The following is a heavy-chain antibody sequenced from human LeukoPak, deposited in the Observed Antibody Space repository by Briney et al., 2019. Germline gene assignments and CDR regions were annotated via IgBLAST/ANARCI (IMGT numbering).Heavy chain of an antibody. V-gene: IGHV3-53*01. CDR1: GFTVSSND. CDR2: IYSGGST. D-gene: IGHD2-15*01. CDR3: ASVACSAVTCFGFLFFDY. J-gene: IGHJ4*02. Sequence: GGSLRLSCAASGFTVSSNDMSWVRQAPGKGLECISVIYSGGSTDYADSVKGRLTISRDNSKNTLYLQMNSLRAEDTAVYYCASVACSAVTCFGFLFFDYWGQGTLVTVSS.